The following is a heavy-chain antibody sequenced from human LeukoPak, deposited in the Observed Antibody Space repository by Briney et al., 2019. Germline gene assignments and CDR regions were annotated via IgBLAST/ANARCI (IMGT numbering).Heavy chain of an antibody. CDR1: GFTFDDYG. V-gene: IGHV3-20*04. Sequence: PGGSLRLSCAASGFTFDDYGMSWVHQAPGKGLEWVSGINWNGGSTGYADSVKGRFTISRDNAKNSLYLQMNSLRAEDTALYYCARESPTVTMKYGFDYWGQGTLVTVSS. J-gene: IGHJ4*02. CDR3: ARESPTVTMKYGFDY. D-gene: IGHD4-17*01. CDR2: INWNGGST.